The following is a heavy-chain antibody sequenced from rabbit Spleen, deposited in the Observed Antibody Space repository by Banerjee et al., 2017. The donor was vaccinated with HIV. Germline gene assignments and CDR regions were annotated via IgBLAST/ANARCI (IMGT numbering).Heavy chain of an antibody. CDR3: ARDLDGGYSYNLYYFDL. V-gene: IGHV1S45*01. D-gene: IGHD7-1*01. CDR1: GFSFSSGYH. CDR2: IGVGAGNT. Sequence: QEQLVESGGDLVQPEGSLTLTCKASGFSFSSGYHMCWVRQAPGKGLEWIACIGVGAGNTYYATWAKGRFTISKTSSTTVTLQLNSLTAADTATYFCARDLDGGYSYNLYYFDLWGPGTLVTVS. J-gene: IGHJ4*01.